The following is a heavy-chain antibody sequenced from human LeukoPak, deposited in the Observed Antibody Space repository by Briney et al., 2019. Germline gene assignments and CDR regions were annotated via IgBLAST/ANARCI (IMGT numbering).Heavy chain of an antibody. CDR1: GYTFTSYG. CDR2: IRPYTGNT. D-gene: IGHD3-16*02. V-gene: IGHV1-18*04. J-gene: IGHJ4*02. Sequence: GASVKVSCKASGYTFTSYGISWVRPAPGQGLEWMGSIRPYTGNTKYAERLQDRVIMTTDTSTRTAYMELRSLRSDDTAVFYCARDQYDSVWGSYRPYFDYWGQGTLVTVSS. CDR3: ARDQYDSVWGSYRPYFDY.